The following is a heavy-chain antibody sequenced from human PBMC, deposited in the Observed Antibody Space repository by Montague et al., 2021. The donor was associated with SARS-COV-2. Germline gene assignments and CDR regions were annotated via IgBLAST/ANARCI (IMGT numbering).Heavy chain of an antibody. CDR2: IYHSGST. Sequence: SETLSLTCGVSGGSISSSHWWNWVRQPPGKGLEWIGEIYHSGSTNYNPSLKNRVIISIDKSKNQFSLKLSSVTAADTAVYYGATGPPSGLSVAGFDYWGQGTLVTVSS. CDR3: ATGPPSGLSVAGFDY. J-gene: IGHJ4*02. V-gene: IGHV4-4*02. CDR1: GGSISSSHW. D-gene: IGHD6-19*01.